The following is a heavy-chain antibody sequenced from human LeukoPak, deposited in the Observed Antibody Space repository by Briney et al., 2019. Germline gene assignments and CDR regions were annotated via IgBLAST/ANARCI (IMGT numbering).Heavy chain of an antibody. CDR1: GGTFSTYA. Sequence: SVKVSCKASGGTFSTYAISWVRQAPGQGLEWMGGIIPKFGTANYAQKLQGRVTITADESTSTAHMELSSLRSEDTAVYYCARGAVGALSGAYPGEYYFDYWGQGTLVTVSS. J-gene: IGHJ4*02. D-gene: IGHD1-26*01. CDR3: ARGAVGALSGAYPGEYYFDY. V-gene: IGHV1-69*13. CDR2: IIPKFGTA.